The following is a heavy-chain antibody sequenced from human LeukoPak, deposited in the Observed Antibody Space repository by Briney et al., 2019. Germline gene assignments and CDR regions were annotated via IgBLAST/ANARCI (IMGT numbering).Heavy chain of an antibody. V-gene: IGHV3-23*01. D-gene: IGHD3-22*01. J-gene: IGHJ4*02. CDR2: ISGRGGST. Sequence: PGGSLRLSCVASGFTFSSYAMNWVRQAPGKGLEWVSVISGRGGSTDYADSVKGRFTISRDNSKNTLYLQMNNLRADDTAVYYCAKGASDSSGYYYFDYWGQGTLVTVSS. CDR3: AKGASDSSGYYYFDY. CDR1: GFTFSSYA.